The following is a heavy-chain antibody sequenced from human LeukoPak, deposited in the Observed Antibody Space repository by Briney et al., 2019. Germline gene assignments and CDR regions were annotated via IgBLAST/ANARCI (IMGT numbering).Heavy chain of an antibody. V-gene: IGHV1-46*01. CDR3: ASHYCSGGSCSLGFDY. Sequence: ASVKVSCKASGYTFTSYYMHWVRQAPGQGLEWMGIINPSGGSTSYAQKFQGRVTMTRDTSTSTVYMELSSLRSEDTAVYYCASHYCSGGSCSLGFDYWGQGTLVTVSS. D-gene: IGHD2-15*01. CDR2: INPSGGST. CDR1: GYTFTSYY. J-gene: IGHJ4*02.